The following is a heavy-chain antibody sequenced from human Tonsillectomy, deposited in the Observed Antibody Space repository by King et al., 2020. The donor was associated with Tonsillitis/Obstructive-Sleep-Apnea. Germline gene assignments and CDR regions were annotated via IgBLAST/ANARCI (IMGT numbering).Heavy chain of an antibody. D-gene: IGHD2-15*01. Sequence: QLVQSGAEVKKPGSSVKVSCKASGGTFSSYAISWVRQAPGQGLEWMGGIIPIFGTANYAQKFQGRVTITADESTSTAYMELSSLRSEDPAVYYCARAHRRGYCRGGSCYSDGFWDYWGQGTLVTVSS. J-gene: IGHJ4*02. CDR1: GGTFSSYA. V-gene: IGHV1-69*12. CDR3: ARAHRRGYCRGGSCYSDGFWDY. CDR2: IIPIFGTA.